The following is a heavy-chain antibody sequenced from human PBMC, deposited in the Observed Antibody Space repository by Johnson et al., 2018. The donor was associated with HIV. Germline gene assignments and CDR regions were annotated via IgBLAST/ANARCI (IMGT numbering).Heavy chain of an antibody. D-gene: IGHD5-18*01. J-gene: IGHJ3*01. Sequence: QVQLVESGGGVVQPGRSLRLSCAASGFTFSGYGMHWVRQAPGKGLEWVAVIWFDGSKKYYADSVKGRFTISRDNSKNTLYLQMDGLRAEDTAVYYCAKDLSDIIRGHNFDVSDLWGQGTMVTVSS. CDR2: IWFDGSKK. CDR1: GFTFSGYG. CDR3: AKDLSDIIRGHNFDVSDL. V-gene: IGHV3-33*06.